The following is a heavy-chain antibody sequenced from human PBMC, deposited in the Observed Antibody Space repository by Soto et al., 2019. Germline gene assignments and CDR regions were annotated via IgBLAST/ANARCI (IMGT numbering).Heavy chain of an antibody. CDR2: INTDGGTT. Sequence: EVQLVESGVGLVQPGGSLRLSSAGSGLTLSRYWMHWVRQCPEKGLVWVARINTDGGTTTYSDSVKGRFTISRDNAKNTVELQMNSLIADVTAVYYCLFGEANYFDFWGQGTLVTVSS. V-gene: IGHV3-74*01. J-gene: IGHJ4*02. D-gene: IGHD3-10*02. CDR1: GLTLSRYW. CDR3: LFGEANYFDF.